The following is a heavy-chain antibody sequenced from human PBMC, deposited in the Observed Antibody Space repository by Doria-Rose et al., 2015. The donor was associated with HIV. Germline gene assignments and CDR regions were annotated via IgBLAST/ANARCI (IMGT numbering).Heavy chain of an antibody. D-gene: IGHD5-12*01. J-gene: IGHJ6*02. V-gene: IGHV3-30*04. Sequence: QVQLVESGGGVVQPGRSLRLSCVASGFTLSNFAIHWVRQAPGKGLEWVSVILYDGGNQHYADSVKGRFTISRDNSKNTVYLQMDTLRPEDTAVYFCARDGSRGYDIYDGLDVWGQGTTVTVSS. CDR3: ARDGSRGYDIYDGLDV. CDR2: ILYDGGNQ. CDR1: GFTLSNFA.